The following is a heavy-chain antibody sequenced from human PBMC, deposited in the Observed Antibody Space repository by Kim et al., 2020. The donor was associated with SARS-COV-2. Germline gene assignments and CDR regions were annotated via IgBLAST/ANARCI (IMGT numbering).Heavy chain of an antibody. CDR3: ARHGDYYDSSGYQRPFNFDY. D-gene: IGHD3-22*01. CDR1: GGSISSSSYY. Sequence: SETLSLTCTVSGGSISSSSYYWGWIRQPLGKGLEWIGSIYYSGSTYYNPSLKSRVTISVDTSKNQFSLKLSSVTAADTSVYYCARHGDYYDSSGYQRPFNFDYWGQGTLVNVSS. CDR2: IYYSGST. V-gene: IGHV4-39*01. J-gene: IGHJ4*02.